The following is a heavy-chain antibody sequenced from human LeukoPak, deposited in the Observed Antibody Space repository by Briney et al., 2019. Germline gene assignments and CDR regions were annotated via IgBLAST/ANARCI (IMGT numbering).Heavy chain of an antibody. CDR3: TTDAAGDYDSSGPYYFDY. J-gene: IGHJ4*02. D-gene: IGHD3-22*01. Sequence: PGGSLRLSCAASGFTFSNAWMSWVRQAPGKGLEWVGRIKSKTDGGTTDYAAPVKGRFTISRDDSKNTLYLQMNSLKTKDTAVYYCTTDAAGDYDSSGPYYFDYWGQGTLVTVSS. V-gene: IGHV3-15*01. CDR2: IKSKTDGGTT. CDR1: GFTFSNAW.